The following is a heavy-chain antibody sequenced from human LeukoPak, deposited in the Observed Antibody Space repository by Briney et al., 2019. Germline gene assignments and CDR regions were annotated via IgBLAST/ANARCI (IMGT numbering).Heavy chain of an antibody. CDR2: INQYGTEK. Sequence: PGGSLRLSCVASGFSFSDYWVSWVHQTPGKGLEWLANINQYGTEKYYADSMKGRFTISRDNAKNSLYLQMNSLRVEDSGVYYCARDPDSGDAYNWFDPWGQGTQVTVSS. J-gene: IGHJ5*02. V-gene: IGHV3-7*01. CDR1: GFSFSDYW. D-gene: IGHD4-17*01. CDR3: ARDPDSGDAYNWFDP.